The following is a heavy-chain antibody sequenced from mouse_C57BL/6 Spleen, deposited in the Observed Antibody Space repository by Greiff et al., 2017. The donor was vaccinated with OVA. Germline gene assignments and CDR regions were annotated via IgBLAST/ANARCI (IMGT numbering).Heavy chain of an antibody. D-gene: IGHD2-12*01. CDR1: GFTFSDYG. CDR3: ARLRREGYFDV. CDR2: ISSGSSTI. J-gene: IGHJ1*03. V-gene: IGHV5-17*01. Sequence: DVMLVESGGGLVKPGGSLKLSCAASGFTFSDYGMHWVRQAPEKGLEWVAYISSGSSTIYYADTVKGRFTISRDNAKNTLFLQMTSLRSEDTAMYYCARLRREGYFDVWGTGTTVTVSS.